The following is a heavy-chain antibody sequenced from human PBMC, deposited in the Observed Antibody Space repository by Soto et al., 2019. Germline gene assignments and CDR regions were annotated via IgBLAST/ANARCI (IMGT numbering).Heavy chain of an antibody. CDR2: IIPIFGTA. CDR1: VGTFSSYA. J-gene: IGHJ4*02. V-gene: IGHV1-69*01. CDR3: ESRGQYSRSTRASGYFDY. Sequence: QVQLVQSGAEVKKPGSSVKVSCKAAVGTFSSYAISWVRQAPGQGLEWMGGIIPIFGTANYAQKFQGRVTITADESKTTDYMELRSLRSEDPAVYYCESRGQYSRSTRASGYFDYWGQGTLVTVSS. D-gene: IGHD6-6*01.